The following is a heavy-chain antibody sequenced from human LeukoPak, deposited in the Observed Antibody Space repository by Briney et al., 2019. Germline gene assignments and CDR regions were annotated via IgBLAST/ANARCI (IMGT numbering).Heavy chain of an antibody. V-gene: IGHV3-30*04. CDR1: GFTFSTYA. J-gene: IGHJ4*02. Sequence: GGSLRLSCAASGFTFSTYAMSWVRQAPGKGLEWVAVISYDGSNKYYADSVKGRFTISRDNSKNTLYLQMNSLRAEDTAVYYCARERYWGQGTLVTVSS. CDR2: ISYDGSNK. CDR3: ARERY.